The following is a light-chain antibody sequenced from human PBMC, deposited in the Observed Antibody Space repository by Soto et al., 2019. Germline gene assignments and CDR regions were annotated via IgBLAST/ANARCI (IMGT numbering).Light chain of an antibody. V-gene: IGLV2-23*02. Sequence: QSGLTQPASVSGSPGQSITISCTGTSSDVGSFNLVSWYQKYPGKAPKLMIYAVTRRPSGVSDRFSASKSGNTASLTISGLQAEDEADYYCCSYAGSSTLVFGGGTKLTVL. CDR2: AVT. CDR3: CSYAGSSTLV. J-gene: IGLJ2*01. CDR1: SSDVGSFNL.